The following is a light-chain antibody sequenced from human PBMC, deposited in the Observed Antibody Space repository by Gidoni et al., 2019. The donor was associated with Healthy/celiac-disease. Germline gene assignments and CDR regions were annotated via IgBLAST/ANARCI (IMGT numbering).Light chain of an antibody. CDR3: QQYDNLPFSLT. V-gene: IGKV1-33*01. J-gene: IGKJ4*01. CDR1: QDISNY. Sequence: DIQMTQSPSPLSASVGDRVTITCQASQDISNYLNWYQQKPGKAPKLLIYDASNLETGVPSRFSGSGSGTDFTFTISSLQPEDIATYYCQQYDNLPFSLTFGGGTKVEIK. CDR2: DAS.